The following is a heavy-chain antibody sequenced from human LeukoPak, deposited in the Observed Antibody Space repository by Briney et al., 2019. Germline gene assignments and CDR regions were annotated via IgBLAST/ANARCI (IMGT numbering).Heavy chain of an antibody. CDR2: INPNSGDT. CDR1: GYTFTGYS. Sequence: ASVKVSCKTSGYTFTGYSMHWVRQAPGQGLEWLGWINPNSGDTTSARNFQGRVTMTRDTSIGTAYMELSRLRFDDTAVYYCARDFPGMGSSGSSVGWFDPWGQGTLVTVSS. D-gene: IGHD3-22*01. J-gene: IGHJ5*02. V-gene: IGHV1-2*02. CDR3: ARDFPGMGSSGSSVGWFDP.